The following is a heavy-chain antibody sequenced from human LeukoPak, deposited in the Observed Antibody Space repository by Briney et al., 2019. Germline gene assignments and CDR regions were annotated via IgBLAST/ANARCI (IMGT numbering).Heavy chain of an antibody. CDR2: ISWNSGSI. CDR1: GFTFDDYA. CDR3: AKDNVVGYCTNGVCPYGMDV. V-gene: IGHV3-9*01. D-gene: IGHD2-8*01. J-gene: IGHJ6*02. Sequence: GGSLRLSCAASGFTFDDYAMHWVRQAPGKGLEWVSGISWNSGSIGYADSVKGRFTISRDNAENSLYLQMNSLRAEDTALYYCAKDNVVGYCTNGVCPYGMDVWGQGTTVTVSS.